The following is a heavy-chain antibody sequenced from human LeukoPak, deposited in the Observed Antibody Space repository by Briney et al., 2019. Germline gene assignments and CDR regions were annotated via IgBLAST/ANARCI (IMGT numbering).Heavy chain of an antibody. CDR3: ARVYTYGSPTSYLDY. CDR2: INPDGSTT. J-gene: IGHJ4*02. V-gene: IGHV3-74*01. D-gene: IGHD5-18*01. Sequence: GGSLRLSCAASGFTFSSYEMNWVRQAPGKGLEWVSRINPDGSTTYYADSVKGRITISRDNAKNTLYLQMNSLRAEDTAVYYCARVYTYGSPTSYLDYRGQGTVVTVSS. CDR1: GFTFSSYE.